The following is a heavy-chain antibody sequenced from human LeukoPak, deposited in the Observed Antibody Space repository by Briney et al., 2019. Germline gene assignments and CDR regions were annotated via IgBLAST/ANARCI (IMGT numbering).Heavy chain of an antibody. CDR2: ISYDGSNK. CDR3: ARDPFWSGYFDY. Sequence: PGGSLRLSCAASGFTFRSYAIHWVRQAPGKGLEWVAVISYDGSNKYYADSVKGRFTISRDNSKNTLYLQMNSLRTEDTAVYYCARDPFWSGYFDYWGQGTLVTVSS. V-gene: IGHV3-30*04. CDR1: GFTFRSYA. J-gene: IGHJ4*02. D-gene: IGHD3-3*01.